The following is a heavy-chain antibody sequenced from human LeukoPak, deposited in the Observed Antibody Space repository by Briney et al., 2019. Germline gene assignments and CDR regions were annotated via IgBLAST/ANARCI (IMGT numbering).Heavy chain of an antibody. CDR1: GGSISSSSYY. CDR3: ARGRRRTIVVVPAAIYNWFDP. Sequence: SETLSLTCTVSGGSISSSSYYWGWIRQPPGKGLEWIGSIYYSGSTYYNPSLKSRVTISVDTSKNQFSLKLSSVTAADTAVYYCARGRRRTIVVVPAAIYNWFDPWGQGTLVTVSS. V-gene: IGHV4-39*07. CDR2: IYYSGST. D-gene: IGHD2-2*01. J-gene: IGHJ5*02.